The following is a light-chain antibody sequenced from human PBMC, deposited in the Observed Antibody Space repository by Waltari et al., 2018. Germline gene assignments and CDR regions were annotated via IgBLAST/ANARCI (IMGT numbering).Light chain of an antibody. CDR1: GSEIDIYNL. V-gene: IGLV2-23*03. Sequence: QSALTQPASVSGSLGQSITLSCTGSGSEIDIYNLFSWYQQYPGKAPKLIIYEGDERPSGVSDRFSGSKSGNTASLTISGLQADDEAEYHCCSYAGGTTFLFGGGTKVTVL. J-gene: IGLJ2*01. CDR3: CSYAGGTTFL. CDR2: EGD.